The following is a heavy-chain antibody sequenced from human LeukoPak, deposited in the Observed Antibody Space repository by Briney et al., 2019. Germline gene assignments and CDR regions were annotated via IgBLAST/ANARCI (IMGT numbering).Heavy chain of an antibody. J-gene: IGHJ4*02. Sequence: GGSLRLSCAASGFTFSSYSMHWVRQAPGKGLEWVAVISYDGSNKYYADSVKGRFTISRDNSKNTLYLQMNSLRAEDTAVYYCARETSGSYFFDYWGQGTLVTVSS. V-gene: IGHV3-30*04. D-gene: IGHD1-26*01. CDR2: ISYDGSNK. CDR1: GFTFSSYS. CDR3: ARETSGSYFFDY.